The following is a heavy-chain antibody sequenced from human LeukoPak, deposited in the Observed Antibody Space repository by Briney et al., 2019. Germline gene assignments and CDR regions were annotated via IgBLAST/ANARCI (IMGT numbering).Heavy chain of an antibody. Sequence: SETLSLTCTVSGGSISSYYWNWIRQPPGKGLEWIGYIYYSGSTNYNPSLKSRVTMSVDTSKNQFSLKLSSVTTADTAVYYCARVRGSYSWFDPWGQGTLVTVSS. CDR1: GGSISSYY. CDR3: ARVRGSYSWFDP. CDR2: IYYSGST. D-gene: IGHD1-26*01. V-gene: IGHV4-59*12. J-gene: IGHJ5*02.